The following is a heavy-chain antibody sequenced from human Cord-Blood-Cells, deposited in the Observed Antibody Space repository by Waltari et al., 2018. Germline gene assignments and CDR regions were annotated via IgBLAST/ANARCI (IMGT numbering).Heavy chain of an antibody. J-gene: IGHJ4*02. D-gene: IGHD1-20*01. Sequence: QVQLQQWGAGLLKPSETLSLTCAVYGGSFSGYYWSWINQPPGKGREWIGEINHSGTTNDTPSLKSRVTISVDTSKNQFSLKLSSVTAADTAVYYCARVLYNWNDAPFDYWGQGTLVTVSS. CDR2: INHSGTT. V-gene: IGHV4-34*01. CDR1: GGSFSGYY. CDR3: ARVLYNWNDAPFDY.